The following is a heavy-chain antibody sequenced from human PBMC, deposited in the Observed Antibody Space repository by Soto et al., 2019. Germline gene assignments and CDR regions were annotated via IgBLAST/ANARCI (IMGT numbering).Heavy chain of an antibody. Sequence: VQLVESGGGVVQPGRSLRLSCEASGFTFSSYEMNWVRQAPGKGLEWVSYISSSGSTIYYADSVKGRFTISRDNAKNSLYLQMNSLRAEDTAVYYCARDGLMTYYYGMDVWGQGTTVTVSS. V-gene: IGHV3-48*03. D-gene: IGHD6-19*01. J-gene: IGHJ6*02. CDR3: ARDGLMTYYYGMDV. CDR1: GFTFSSYE. CDR2: ISSSGSTI.